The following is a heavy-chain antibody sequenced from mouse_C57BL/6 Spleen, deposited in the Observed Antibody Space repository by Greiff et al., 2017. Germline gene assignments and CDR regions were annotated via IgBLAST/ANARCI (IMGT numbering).Heavy chain of an antibody. CDR1: GFTFSDYG. Sequence: EVQLVESGGGLVKPGGSLILSCAASGFTFSDYGMHWVRQAPEKGLEWVAYISSGSSTIYYADTVKGRFTISRDNAKNTLFLQMTSLRSEDTAMYYCARSLGLYYYAMDYWGQGTSVTVAS. D-gene: IGHD4-1*01. V-gene: IGHV5-17*01. CDR2: ISSGSSTI. CDR3: ARSLGLYYYAMDY. J-gene: IGHJ4*01.